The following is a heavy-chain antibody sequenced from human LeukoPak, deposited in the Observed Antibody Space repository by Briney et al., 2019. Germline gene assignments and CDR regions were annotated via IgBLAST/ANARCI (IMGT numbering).Heavy chain of an antibody. CDR1: GFTFSSYE. Sequence: TGGSLRLSCAASGFTFSSYEMNWVRQAPGKGLEWISYISGSGSTIYYADSVKGRFTISRDNAKNSLYLRMNSLRDEDTAVYYCARARYFDYWGQGTLVTVSS. J-gene: IGHJ4*02. D-gene: IGHD1-14*01. CDR2: ISGSGSTI. V-gene: IGHV3-48*03. CDR3: ARARYFDY.